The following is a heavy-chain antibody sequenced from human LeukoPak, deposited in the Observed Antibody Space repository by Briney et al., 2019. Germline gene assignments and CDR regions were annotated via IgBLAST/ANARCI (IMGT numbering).Heavy chain of an antibody. CDR2: INPNSGGT. D-gene: IGHD3-10*01. J-gene: IGHJ4*02. Sequence: ASVKVSCKASGYTFTGYYMHWVRQAPGQGLEWMGWINPNSGGTNYAQKFQGRVTMTRDTSISTAYMELSRLRSDDTAVYCCARAHRSVRAYDYWGQGTLVTVSS. CDR3: ARAHRSVRAYDY. CDR1: GYTFTGYY. V-gene: IGHV1-2*02.